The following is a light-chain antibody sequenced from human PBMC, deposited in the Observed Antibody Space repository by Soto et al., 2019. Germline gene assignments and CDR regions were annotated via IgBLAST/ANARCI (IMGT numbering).Light chain of an antibody. CDR2: GAS. Sequence: EIVMRQSQATLSVSPGQRATLSCRASQSVRTTVAWYHQRPGQAPRLFIYGASTRATGVPDRFSGGGSGSDFSLTVTSLQSEDFGIYYCQHYTGWPTTVGLGTKVEIK. CDR1: QSVRTT. V-gene: IGKV3-15*01. J-gene: IGKJ1*01. CDR3: QHYTGWPTT.